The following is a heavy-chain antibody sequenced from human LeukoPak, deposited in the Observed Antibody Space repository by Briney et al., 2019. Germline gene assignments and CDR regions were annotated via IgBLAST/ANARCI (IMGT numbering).Heavy chain of an antibody. Sequence: PGGSLRLSCAASGFTFSSYWMHWVRQAPGKGLEWVSAISGRGDSTYYAPSVKGRFTISRDNSKNTLFLQMSSLRADDTAVYYCARGPHERSGYPDDWGQGTLVTVSS. CDR3: ARGPHERSGYPDD. CDR1: GFTFSSYW. CDR2: ISGRGDST. V-gene: IGHV3-23*01. D-gene: IGHD3-22*01. J-gene: IGHJ4*02.